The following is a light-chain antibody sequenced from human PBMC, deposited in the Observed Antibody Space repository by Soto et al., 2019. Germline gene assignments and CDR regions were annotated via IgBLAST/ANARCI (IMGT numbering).Light chain of an antibody. J-gene: IGKJ1*01. Sequence: DIQMTQSPSSLSASVGDRVTITCRASQSISSYLNWYQQKPGKAPKLLIYAASSLQSGVPSRFSGSGSATDFTLTISSLQPEDFATYYCQQSYSTWTFGHGTKVEIK. CDR3: QQSYSTWT. V-gene: IGKV1-39*01. CDR2: AAS. CDR1: QSISSY.